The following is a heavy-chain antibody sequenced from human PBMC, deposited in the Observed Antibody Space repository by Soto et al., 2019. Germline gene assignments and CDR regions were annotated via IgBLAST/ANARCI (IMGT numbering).Heavy chain of an antibody. CDR2: ISPYNGDT. J-gene: IGHJ4*02. Sequence: QVPLVQSGAEVKKPGASVRVSCKTSGYTFTNYGINWVRQAPGQGLEWMGWISPYNGDTNYAQKLHGRVTMTTDTSTSTAYMEVRSLRSDDTAVFYCGREAGLMPAALPIDYWGQGTLVTVSS. CDR1: GYTFTNYG. CDR3: GREAGLMPAALPIDY. V-gene: IGHV1-18*01. D-gene: IGHD2-2*02.